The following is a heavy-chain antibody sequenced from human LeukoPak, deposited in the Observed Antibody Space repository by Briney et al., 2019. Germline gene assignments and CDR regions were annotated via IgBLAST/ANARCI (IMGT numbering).Heavy chain of an antibody. CDR2: IYHSGST. V-gene: IGHV4-30-2*01. CDR3: TRGVDYGDYEAAFDI. J-gene: IGHJ3*02. D-gene: IGHD4-17*01. CDR1: GGSISSGGYS. Sequence: KASETLSLTCAVSGGSISSGGYSWSWLRQPPGKGLEWIGYIYHSGSTYYNPSLKGRVTISVDRSKNQFSLKLSSVTAADTAVYYCTRGVDYGDYEAAFDIWGQGTMVTVSS.